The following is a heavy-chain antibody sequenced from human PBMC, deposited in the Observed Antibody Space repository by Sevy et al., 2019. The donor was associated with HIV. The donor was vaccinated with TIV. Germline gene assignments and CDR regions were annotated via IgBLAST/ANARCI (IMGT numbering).Heavy chain of an antibody. CDR1: GFTFSSYA. V-gene: IGHV3-30-3*01. D-gene: IGHD3-10*01. CDR2: ISYDGSNK. CDR3: ARDRPTMVRGVSNWFDP. Sequence: GGSLRLSCAASGFTFSSYAMHWVRQAPGKGLEWVAVISYDGSNKYYADSVKGRFTISGDNSKNTLYLQMNSLRAEDTAVYYCARDRPTMVRGVSNWFDPWGQGTLVTVSS. J-gene: IGHJ5*02.